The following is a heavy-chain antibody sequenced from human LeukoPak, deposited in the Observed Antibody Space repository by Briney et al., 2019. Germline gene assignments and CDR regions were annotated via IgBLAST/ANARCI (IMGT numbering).Heavy chain of an antibody. CDR2: IKPDGSEK. V-gene: IGHV3-7*01. J-gene: IGHJ5*01. Sequence: GGSLRLSCAASGFVFSASYMSWVRKAPGKGLEWVATIKPDGSEKYHVDSVSGRFTISRDNTDDSLFLQMNSLRVDDTAVYYCVRGGTYWTVSWGQGTLVNVS. CDR1: GFVFSASY. CDR3: VRGGTYWTVS.